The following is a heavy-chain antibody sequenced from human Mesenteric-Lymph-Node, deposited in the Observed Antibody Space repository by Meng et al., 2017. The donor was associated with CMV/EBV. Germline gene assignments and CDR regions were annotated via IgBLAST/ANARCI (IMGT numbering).Heavy chain of an antibody. CDR3: TSNRDGYNLADY. Sequence: GESLKISCAASGFTFSGSAMHWVRQASGKGLECVGRIRSKANSYATAYAASVKGRFTISRDDSKNTAYLQMNSLKTEDTAVYYCTSNRDGYNLADYWGQGTLVTVSS. CDR1: GFTFSGSA. J-gene: IGHJ4*02. D-gene: IGHD5-24*01. CDR2: IRSKANSYAT. V-gene: IGHV3-73*01.